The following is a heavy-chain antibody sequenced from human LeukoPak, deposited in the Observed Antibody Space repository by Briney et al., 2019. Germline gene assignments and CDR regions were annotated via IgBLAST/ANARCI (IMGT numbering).Heavy chain of an antibody. CDR2: ISSSSGYI. CDR3: ATAALEWELLKYFDY. Sequence: GGSLRLSCAASGFTFSSYSMNWVRQAPGKGLEWVSSISSSSGYIYYADSVKGRFTISRDNAKNSLYLQMNSLRAEDTAVYYCATAALEWELLKYFDYWGQGTLVTVSS. J-gene: IGHJ4*02. D-gene: IGHD1-26*01. CDR1: GFTFSSYS. V-gene: IGHV3-21*01.